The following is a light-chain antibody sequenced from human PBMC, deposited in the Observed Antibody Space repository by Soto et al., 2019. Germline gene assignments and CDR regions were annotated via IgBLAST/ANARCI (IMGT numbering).Light chain of an antibody. CDR1: SSDVGGYNY. Sequence: QSVLTQPASVSGSPGQSITISCTGTSSDVGGYNYVSWYQQHPGKAPKLMIYDVGNRPSGVSNRFSGSKSGNTASLTISGLQAEDEADYYCSSYTSSSTLEVFGGGTQLTVL. CDR3: SSYTSSSTLEV. V-gene: IGLV2-14*01. CDR2: DVG. J-gene: IGLJ2*01.